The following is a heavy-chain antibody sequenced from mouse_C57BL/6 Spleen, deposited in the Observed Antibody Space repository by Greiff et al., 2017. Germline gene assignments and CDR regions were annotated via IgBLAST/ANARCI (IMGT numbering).Heavy chain of an antibody. Sequence: VQLQQSGPELVKPGASVKISCKASGYTFTDYYMNWVKQSHGKSLEWIGDINPNNGGTSYNQKFKGKATLTVDKSSSTAYMELRSLTSEDSAVYDCGRGYPYWGQGTTLTVSS. CDR3: GRGYPY. D-gene: IGHD3-1*01. CDR1: GYTFTDYY. J-gene: IGHJ2*01. CDR2: INPNNGGT. V-gene: IGHV1-26*01.